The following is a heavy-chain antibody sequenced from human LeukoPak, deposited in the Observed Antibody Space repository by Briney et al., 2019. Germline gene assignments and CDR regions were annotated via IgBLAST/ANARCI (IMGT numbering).Heavy chain of an antibody. CDR3: ARAWGIVGGTSDY. Sequence: PGESLRLSCVVSGFTFNNYAMSWVRQAPGKGLEWVANIKQDGSEKDYVDSVKGRFTISRDNAKNSLYLQMNSLRADDTAVYYCARAWGIVGGTSDYWGQGTLVTVSS. V-gene: IGHV3-7*05. CDR2: IKQDGSEK. J-gene: IGHJ4*02. D-gene: IGHD1-26*01. CDR1: GFTFNNYA.